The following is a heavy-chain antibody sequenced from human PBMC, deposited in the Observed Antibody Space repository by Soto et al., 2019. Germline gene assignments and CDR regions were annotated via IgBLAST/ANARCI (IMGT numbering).Heavy chain of an antibody. CDR2: ISAYNGNT. J-gene: IGHJ4*02. D-gene: IGHD3-16*01. CDR3: ARGGTPIDY. CDR1: GYTFTNFG. V-gene: IGHV1-18*01. Sequence: QVQLVQSGAEVKKPGASVKVSCKASGYTFTNFGISWVRQAPGQGLEWMGWISAYNGNTNYAQKFQGRVSMTTDTSKSTAYMEVRSLRFDDTAVYYRARGGTPIDYWGQGTLVTVSS.